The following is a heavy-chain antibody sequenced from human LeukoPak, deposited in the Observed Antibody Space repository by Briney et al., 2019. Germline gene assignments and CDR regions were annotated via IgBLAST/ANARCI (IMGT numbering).Heavy chain of an antibody. Sequence: GGSLRLSCAASGFTFSSYWMHWVRQVPGKGPVWVSRINSHGSSTSYADSVKGRFTISRDNAKNTLYLQMNSLRVEDTAVYYCARGKYTYVYFDYWGQGTLVTVSS. CDR1: GFTFSSYW. CDR3: ARGKYTYVYFDY. J-gene: IGHJ4*02. D-gene: IGHD3-10*02. V-gene: IGHV3-74*01. CDR2: INSHGSST.